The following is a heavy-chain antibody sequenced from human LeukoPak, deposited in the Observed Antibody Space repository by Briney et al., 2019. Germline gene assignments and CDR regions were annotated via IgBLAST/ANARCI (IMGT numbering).Heavy chain of an antibody. CDR2: IYYSGST. J-gene: IGHJ2*01. Sequence: SETLSLTCTVSGGSISLDYWRWIRQPPGKGLEWIGYIYYSGSTNYNPSLKSRVTISVDTSKNQFSLKLSSVTAADTAVYYCARYLDYYDSSGYYGIWYFDLWGRGTLVTVSS. V-gene: IGHV4-59*08. D-gene: IGHD3-22*01. CDR1: GGSISLDY. CDR3: ARYLDYYDSSGYYGIWYFDL.